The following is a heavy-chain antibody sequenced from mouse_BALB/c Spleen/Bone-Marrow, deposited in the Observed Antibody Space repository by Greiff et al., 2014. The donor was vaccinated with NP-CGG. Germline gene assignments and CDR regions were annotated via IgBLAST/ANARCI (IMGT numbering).Heavy chain of an antibody. V-gene: IGHV14-3*02. D-gene: IGHD2-14*01. CDR1: GFNIKDTY. Sequence: VQLQQPGAELVKPGASVKLSCTASGFNIKDTYMHWVKQRPEQGLEWIERIDPANGNTKYDPKFQGKATITADTSSNTAYLQLNSLTSEDTAVYYCAQGYDWAMDYWGQGTSVTVSS. J-gene: IGHJ4*01. CDR2: IDPANGNT. CDR3: AQGYDWAMDY.